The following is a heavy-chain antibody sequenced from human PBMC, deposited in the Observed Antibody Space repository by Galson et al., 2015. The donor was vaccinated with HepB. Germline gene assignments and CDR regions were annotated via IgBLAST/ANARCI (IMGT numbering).Heavy chain of an antibody. Sequence: SLRLSCAASGFTFSSYGMHWVRQAPGKGLEWVAVIWYDGSNKYYADSVKGRFTISRDNSKNTLYLQMNSLRAEDTAVYYCARDSQLRYFDWRVYGMDGWGQGTTVTVSS. J-gene: IGHJ6*02. CDR2: IWYDGSNK. V-gene: IGHV3-33*08. CDR3: ARDSQLRYFDWRVYGMDG. CDR1: GFTFSSYG. D-gene: IGHD3-9*01.